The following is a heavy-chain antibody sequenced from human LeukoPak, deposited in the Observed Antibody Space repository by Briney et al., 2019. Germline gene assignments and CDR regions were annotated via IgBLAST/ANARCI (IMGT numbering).Heavy chain of an antibody. CDR3: ARVYSGYYYWYFDL. V-gene: IGHV4-38-2*02. J-gene: IGHJ2*01. CDR2: IYYSGST. Sequence: PSETLSLTCTVSGYSISSSYYWGWIRQPPGKGLEWIGSIYYSGSTYYNPSLKSRVTISVDTSKNQFSLKPSSVTAADTAVYYCARVYSGYYYWYFDLWGRGTLVTVSS. CDR1: GYSISSSYY. D-gene: IGHD5-12*01.